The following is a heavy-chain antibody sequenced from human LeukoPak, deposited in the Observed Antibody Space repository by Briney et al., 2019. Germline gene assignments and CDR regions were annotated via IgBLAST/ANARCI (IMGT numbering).Heavy chain of an antibody. Sequence: GASVKVSCKASGHTFTNYAITWVRQAPGQGLEWMGGIIPIFGTTNYAQKFQDRVTITADKSTSTAYMELSSLRSEDTAVYYCARVVGLTGYSSSWYSGYYYYMDVWGKGTTVTVSS. CDR2: IIPIFGTT. D-gene: IGHD6-13*01. CDR3: ARVVGLTGYSSSWYSGYYYYMDV. J-gene: IGHJ6*03. V-gene: IGHV1-69*06. CDR1: GHTFTNYA.